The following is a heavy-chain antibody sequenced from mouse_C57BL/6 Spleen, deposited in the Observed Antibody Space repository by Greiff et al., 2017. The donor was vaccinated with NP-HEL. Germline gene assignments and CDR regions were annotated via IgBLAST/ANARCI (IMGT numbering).Heavy chain of an antibody. D-gene: IGHD2-1*01. V-gene: IGHV3-6*01. J-gene: IGHJ3*01. CDR1: GYSITSGYY. Sequence: EVKLQESGPGLVKPSQSLSLTCSVTGYSITSGYYWNWIRQFPGNKLEWMGYISYDGSNNYNPSLKNRISITRETSNTQFFLKLNSVTTEDTATYYCARATYGNRAYWGQGTLVTGAA. CDR2: ISYDGSN. CDR3: ARATYGNRAY.